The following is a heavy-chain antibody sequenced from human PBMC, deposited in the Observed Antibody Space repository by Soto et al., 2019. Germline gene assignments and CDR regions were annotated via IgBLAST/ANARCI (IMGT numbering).Heavy chain of an antibody. Sequence: QVQLVQSGAEVKKPGASVKVSCKASGYSFTSTAITWVRQAPGRGLEWMGWISTYSGAANYAQKFQGGATITKDPSTNNGYMVLRSPRSDATDVDYCARVWGSYQAPSGAAGFDPWGPGTLVTVSS. D-gene: IGHD3-16*02. V-gene: IGHV1-18*04. J-gene: IGHJ5*02. CDR2: ISTYSGAA. CDR3: ARVWGSYQAPSGAAGFDP. CDR1: GYSFTSTA.